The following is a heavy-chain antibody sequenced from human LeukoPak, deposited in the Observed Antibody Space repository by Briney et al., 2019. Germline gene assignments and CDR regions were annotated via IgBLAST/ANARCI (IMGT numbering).Heavy chain of an antibody. V-gene: IGHV3-30*02. D-gene: IGHD3-3*01. Sequence: GGSLRLSCAASGFTFSSCGMHWVRQAPGKGLEWVAFIRYDGSNKYYADSVKGRFTISRDNSKNTLYLQMNSLRAEDTAVYYCATGDRLWSGYYYYYYYMDVWGKGTTVTVSS. J-gene: IGHJ6*03. CDR2: IRYDGSNK. CDR3: ATGDRLWSGYYYYYYYMDV. CDR1: GFTFSSCG.